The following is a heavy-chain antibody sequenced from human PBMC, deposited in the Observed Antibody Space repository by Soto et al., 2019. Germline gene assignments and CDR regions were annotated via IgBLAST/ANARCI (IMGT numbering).Heavy chain of an antibody. CDR3: AFNSGSGSYYFDY. V-gene: IGHV3-23*01. D-gene: IGHD3-10*01. CDR1: GFTFSSYA. J-gene: IGHJ4*02. Sequence: EVQLLESGGGLVQPGGSLRLSCAASGFTFSSYAMWWVRQAPGKGLECVSAISGGGETTYYADYVKGRFTIARDNSKNTRYLQMNSLRAEDTAVYYCAFNSGSGSYYFDYWGQGTLVTVSS. CDR2: ISGGGETT.